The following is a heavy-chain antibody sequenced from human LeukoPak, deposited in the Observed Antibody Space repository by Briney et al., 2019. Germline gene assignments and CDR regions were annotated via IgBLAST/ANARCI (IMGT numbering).Heavy chain of an antibody. CDR3: AKDRGRYYDSSGXXWGYXFDS. Sequence: GGSLRLSCAASGFTLSTYVVNWVRQAPGKGLEWVSSISGSGGTTYYADSVKGRFTISRDNSKNTLYLQMSSLRVEDTAVYYCAKDRGRYYDSSGXXWGYXFDSWGQGILVTV. J-gene: IGHJ4*02. CDR1: GFTLSTYV. D-gene: IGHD3-22*01. CDR2: ISGSGGTT. V-gene: IGHV3-23*01.